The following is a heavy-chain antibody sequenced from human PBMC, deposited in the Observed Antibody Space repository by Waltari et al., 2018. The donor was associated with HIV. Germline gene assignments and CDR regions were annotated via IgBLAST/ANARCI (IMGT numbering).Heavy chain of an antibody. Sequence: QVYLMESGGGVVQPGGSLKVSCAASGFPFSGSGMPWVRQAPGKGLGWVAVIWSDGYNKFYADSVGGRFTFSRDNSKYTLSLQMNSLRAEDTALYYCVKERGPFNGFDIWGQGTMVTVSS. V-gene: IGHV3-33*06. J-gene: IGHJ3*02. CDR1: GFPFSGSG. D-gene: IGHD3-16*01. CDR3: VKERGPFNGFDI. CDR2: IWSDGYNK.